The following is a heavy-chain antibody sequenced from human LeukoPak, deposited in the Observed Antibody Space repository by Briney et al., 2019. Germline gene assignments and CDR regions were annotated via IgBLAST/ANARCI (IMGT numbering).Heavy chain of an antibody. Sequence: GGSLRLSCVVSGFTFSSYGMSWVRQAPGKGLEWVSAISGSGGSTYYADSVKGRFTISRDNSKNTLYLQMNSLRAEDTAVYYCAKGPPIVGATENYYYYYMDVWGKGTTVTISS. D-gene: IGHD1-26*01. V-gene: IGHV3-23*01. CDR2: ISGSGGST. CDR3: AKGPPIVGATENYYYYYMDV. CDR1: GFTFSSYG. J-gene: IGHJ6*03.